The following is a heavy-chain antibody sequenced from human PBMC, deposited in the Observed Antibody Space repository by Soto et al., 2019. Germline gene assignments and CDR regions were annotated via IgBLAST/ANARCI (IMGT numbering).Heavy chain of an antibody. CDR1: GFTFSSYV. CDR2: ISYDGSNK. D-gene: IGHD4-17*01. J-gene: IGHJ6*02. Sequence: LSLSCAASGFTFSSYVMHWVRQAPGKGLEWVAVISYDGSNKYYADSVKGRFTISRDNSKNTLYLQMNSLRAEDTAVYYCAKVPTVTTYYYYGMDVWGQGTTVTVSS. CDR3: AKVPTVTTYYYYGMDV. V-gene: IGHV3-30*18.